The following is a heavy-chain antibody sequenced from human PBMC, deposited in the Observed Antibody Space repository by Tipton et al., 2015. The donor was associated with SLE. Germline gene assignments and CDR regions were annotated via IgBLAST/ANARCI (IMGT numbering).Heavy chain of an antibody. CDR3: TTGARYYYDSSGDY. CDR1: GFTFSSYA. V-gene: IGHV3-30-3*01. CDR2: ISYDGSNK. Sequence: SLRLSCAASGFTFSSYAMHWVRQAPGKGLEWVAVISYDGSNKYYADSVKGRFTISRDNSKNTLYLQMNSLKTEDTAVYYCTTGARYYYDSSGDYWGQGTLVTVSS. D-gene: IGHD3-22*01. J-gene: IGHJ4*02.